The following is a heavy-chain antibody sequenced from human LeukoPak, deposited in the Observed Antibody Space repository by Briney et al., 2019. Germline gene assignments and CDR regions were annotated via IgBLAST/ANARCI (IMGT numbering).Heavy chain of an antibody. V-gene: IGHV3-48*01. CDR3: ARDILAVAGHFDY. J-gene: IGHJ4*02. Sequence: GGSLRLSCAASGFTFSSYSMNWVRQAPGKGLEWVSHITASGTAMFYADSVKGRFTISRDNSKNTLYLQMNSLRAEDTAVYYCARDILAVAGHFDYWGQGTLVTVSS. CDR1: GFTFSSYS. D-gene: IGHD6-19*01. CDR2: ITASGTAM.